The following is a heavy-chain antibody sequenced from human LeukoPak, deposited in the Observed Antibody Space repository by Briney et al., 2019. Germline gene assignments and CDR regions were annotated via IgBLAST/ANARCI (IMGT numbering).Heavy chain of an antibody. CDR3: AHRKAQYYYDSSGYRGYNWFDP. Sequence: GPTLVRPTQAHTLTCTFFGCSRNTSGEGVDWIRQPPANTLDSLSVMYLNDDKSYSPSLKSRLTITKDTSKNQVVLTMTNMDPVDTATYYCAHRKAQYYYDSSGYRGYNWFDPWGQGTLVTVSS. J-gene: IGHJ5*02. CDR1: GCSRNTSGEG. D-gene: IGHD3-22*01. CDR2: MYLNDDK. V-gene: IGHV2-5*01.